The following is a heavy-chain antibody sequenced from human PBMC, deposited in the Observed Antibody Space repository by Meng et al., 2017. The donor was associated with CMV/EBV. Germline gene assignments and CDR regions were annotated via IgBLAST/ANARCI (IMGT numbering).Heavy chain of an antibody. CDR1: GFTFSSSN. V-gene: IGHV3-30*02. CDR2: IRYDGSNK. Sequence: GGSLRLSCTASGFTFSSSNMHWVRQAPGKGLEWVAFIRYDGSNKYYADSVKGRFTISRDNSKNTLFLQMSSLRAEDTAMYYCATYWSADYWGQGTLVTVSS. J-gene: IGHJ4*02. D-gene: IGHD1-1*01. CDR3: ATYWSADY.